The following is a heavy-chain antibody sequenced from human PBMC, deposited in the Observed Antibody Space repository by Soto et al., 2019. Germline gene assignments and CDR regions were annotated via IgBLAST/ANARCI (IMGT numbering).Heavy chain of an antibody. CDR2: ISYDGSNK. D-gene: IGHD3-3*01. CDR1: GFTFSSYA. V-gene: IGHV3-30-3*01. J-gene: IGHJ4*02. Sequence: QVQLVESGGGVVQPGRSLRLSCAASGFTFSSYAMHWVRQAPGKGLEWVAVISYDGSNKYYADSVKGRFTISRDNSKNTLYLQMNSLRAEDTAVYYCARVRPYYDFWCGLDYWGQGTLVTVSS. CDR3: ARVRPYYDFWCGLDY.